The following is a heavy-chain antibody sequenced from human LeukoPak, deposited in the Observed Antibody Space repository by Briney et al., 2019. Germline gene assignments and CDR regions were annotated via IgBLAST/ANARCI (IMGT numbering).Heavy chain of an antibody. CDR3: VRERIDAFDM. D-gene: IGHD2-15*01. CDR2: AYLRSKCYN. J-gene: IGHJ3*02. V-gene: IGHV6-1*01. CDR1: GDSVSSNCWA. Sequence: SQPLPLICAICGDSVSSNCWAWHGLTQSPSRALEGLGRAYLRSKCYNDYAVSVKSRITLNPDTSNNQLSLQLNSVTADDTAVYYCVRERIDAFDMWGQRTMLIVSS.